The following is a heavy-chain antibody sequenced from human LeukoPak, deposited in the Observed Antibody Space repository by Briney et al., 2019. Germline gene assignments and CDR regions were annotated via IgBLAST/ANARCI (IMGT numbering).Heavy chain of an antibody. CDR2: IDQDGSGK. CDR1: TFTLGRYW. CDR3: ARGGPGSSKHWFF. J-gene: IGHJ4*02. D-gene: IGHD3-9*01. V-gene: IGHV3-7*01. Sequence: GGSPRLSCAASTFTLGRYWMTWVRQAPGRGLEWVANIDQDGSGKYYGDSVKGRFSISRDNAENSLFLQMKNLRVDDSAVYYCARGGPGSSKHWFFWGQGTLVTVS.